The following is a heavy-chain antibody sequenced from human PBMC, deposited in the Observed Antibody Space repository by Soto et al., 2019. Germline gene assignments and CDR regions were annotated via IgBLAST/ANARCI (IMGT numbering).Heavy chain of an antibody. CDR3: ARSIAVAGSSSALFDY. D-gene: IGHD6-19*01. J-gene: IGHJ4*02. CDR2: INAGNGNT. CDR1: GYTFTSYA. V-gene: IGHV1-3*01. Sequence: QVPLVQSGAEVKKPGASVKVSCKASGYTFTSYAMHWVRQAPGQRLEWMGWINAGNGNTKYSQKFQGRVTITRDTSASTAYMELSSLRSEDTAVYYCARSIAVAGSSSALFDYWGQGTLVTVSS.